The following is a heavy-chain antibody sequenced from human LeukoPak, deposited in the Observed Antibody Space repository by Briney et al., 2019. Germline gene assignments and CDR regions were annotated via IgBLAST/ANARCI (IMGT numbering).Heavy chain of an antibody. CDR1: GGSLSSSSYY. Sequence: SETLSLTCSVSGGSLSSSSYYWGWIRQPPGRGLEWIGNIYETGSTNYNPSLKSRVTISVDTSKDQFSLKLSSVTAADTAVYYCVRPDDNSFDFWGQGTMVTVSS. J-gene: IGHJ3*01. V-gene: IGHV4-39*01. D-gene: IGHD3-9*01. CDR3: VRPDDNSFDF. CDR2: IYETGST.